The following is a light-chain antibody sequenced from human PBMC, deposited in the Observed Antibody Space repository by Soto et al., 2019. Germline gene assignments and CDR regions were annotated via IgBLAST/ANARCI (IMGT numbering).Light chain of an antibody. CDR2: EVS. V-gene: IGLV2-14*01. CDR3: FSYTSSGTYG. Sequence: QSALTQPASVSGSPGQSITISCTGTSSDVGNYKYVSWYQQHPGKAPKLMIYEVSNRPSGVSNRFSGSKSGNTASLTISGLQAEHETDYYCFSYTSSGTYGFGTGTKVTVL. J-gene: IGLJ1*01. CDR1: SSDVGNYKY.